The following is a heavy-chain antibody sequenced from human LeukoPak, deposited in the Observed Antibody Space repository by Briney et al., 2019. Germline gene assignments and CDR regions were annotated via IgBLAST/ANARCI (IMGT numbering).Heavy chain of an antibody. D-gene: IGHD3-9*01. Sequence: GGSLRLSCEASGFTFSGYWMSWGRQAPGKGLDWVAYIKKDGSEKYYVDSVKGRFTISRDNAKNSLYLQMNSLRAEDTAVYYCARGYFDFEYWSQGTLVTVSS. J-gene: IGHJ4*02. CDR1: GFTFSGYW. V-gene: IGHV3-7*01. CDR3: ARGYFDFEY. CDR2: IKKDGSEK.